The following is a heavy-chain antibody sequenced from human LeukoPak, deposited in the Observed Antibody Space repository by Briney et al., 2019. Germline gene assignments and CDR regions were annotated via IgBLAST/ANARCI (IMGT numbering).Heavy chain of an antibody. D-gene: IGHD6-13*01. CDR3: ARHEMSAAAGLYFDY. Sequence: SETLSLTCIASGGSISSSSYYWGWIRQPPGKGLEWIGSIYYSGSTYYNPSLKSRVTISVDTSKNQFSLKLSSVTAADTAVYYCARHEMSAAAGLYFDYWGQGTLVTVSS. CDR1: GGSISSSSYY. J-gene: IGHJ4*02. CDR2: IYYSGST. V-gene: IGHV4-39*01.